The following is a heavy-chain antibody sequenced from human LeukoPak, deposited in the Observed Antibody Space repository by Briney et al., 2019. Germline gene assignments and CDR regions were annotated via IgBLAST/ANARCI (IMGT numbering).Heavy chain of an antibody. Sequence: SETLSLTCTVSGGSISSYYWSWIRQPPGKGLEWIGYIYYSGSTNYNPSLKSRVTISVDTSKNQFSLKLSSVTAADTAVYYCARGDYDFWSGYTPINWFDPWGQGTLVTVSS. CDR2: IYYSGST. CDR3: ARGDYDFWSGYTPINWFDP. J-gene: IGHJ5*02. D-gene: IGHD3-3*01. V-gene: IGHV4-59*12. CDR1: GGSISSYY.